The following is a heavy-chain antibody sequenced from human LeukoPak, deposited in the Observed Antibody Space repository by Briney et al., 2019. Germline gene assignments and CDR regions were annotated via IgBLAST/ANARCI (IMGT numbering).Heavy chain of an antibody. J-gene: IGHJ2*01. CDR3: ARHQGSGSTSCWYFDL. CDR2: IYYSGST. D-gene: IGHD2-2*01. V-gene: IGHV4-39*01. Sequence: SETLSLTCTVSGGSISSSSYYWGWIRQPPGKGLEWIGSIYYSGSTYYNPSLKSRVTISVDTSKNQFSLKLSSVTAADTAVYYCARHQGSGSTSCWYFDLWGRGTLVTVSS. CDR1: GGSISSSSYY.